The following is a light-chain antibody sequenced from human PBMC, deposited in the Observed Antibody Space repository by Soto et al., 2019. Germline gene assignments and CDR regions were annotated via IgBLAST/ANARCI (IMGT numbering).Light chain of an antibody. J-gene: IGKJ2*01. CDR3: QQYDSYSYT. CDR1: QSINSR. CDR2: KAS. Sequence: GDRVTITCRASQSINSRLAWYQQKPGKAPNLLIYKASTLQSGIPSRFSGSGSGTEFTLTISSLQPDDFETYYCQQYDSYSYTFGQGTKVDIK. V-gene: IGKV1-5*03.